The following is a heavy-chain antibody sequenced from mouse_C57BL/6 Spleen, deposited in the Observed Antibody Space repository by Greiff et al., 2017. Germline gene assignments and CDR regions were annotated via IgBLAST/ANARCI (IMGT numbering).Heavy chain of an antibody. CDR3: ARSEGITTVVATRDFDY. V-gene: IGHV1-9*01. Sequence: QVQLQQSGAELMKPGASVKLSCTATGYTFTGYWIEWVKQRPGHGLEWIGEILPGSGSTNYNEKFKGKATFTADTSSNTAYMQLSSLTTEDSAIYYCARSEGITTVVATRDFDYWGQGTTLTVSS. J-gene: IGHJ2*01. CDR1: GYTFTGYW. D-gene: IGHD1-1*01. CDR2: ILPGSGST.